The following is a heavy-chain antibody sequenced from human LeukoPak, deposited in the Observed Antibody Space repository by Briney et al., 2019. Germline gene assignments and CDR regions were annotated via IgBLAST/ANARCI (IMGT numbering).Heavy chain of an antibody. D-gene: IGHD6-19*01. J-gene: IGHJ2*01. CDR3: ARHRGLAVAGWYFDL. Sequence: PSETLSLTCTVSGGSISSYYWSWIRQPPGKGLEWIGYIYYSGSTNYNPSLKSRVTISVDTSKNQFSLKLSSVTAADTAVYYCARHRGLAVAGWYFDLWGRGTLVTVSS. CDR2: IYYSGST. CDR1: GGSISSYY. V-gene: IGHV4-59*08.